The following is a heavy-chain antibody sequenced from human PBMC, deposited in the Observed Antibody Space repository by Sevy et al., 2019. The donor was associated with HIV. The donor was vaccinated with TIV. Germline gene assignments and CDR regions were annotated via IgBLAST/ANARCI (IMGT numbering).Heavy chain of an antibody. D-gene: IGHD6-13*01. CDR2: IYSGGST. J-gene: IGHJ4*02. Sequence: GGSLRLSCAASGFTVSSNYMSWVRQAPGKGLEWVSVIYSGGSTYYADSVKGRFTISRDNSKNTLYLQMNSLRAEDTAVYYCARGGGIVAAGTRFFDYWGQGTLVTVSS. V-gene: IGHV3-66*02. CDR1: GFTVSSNY. CDR3: ARGGGIVAAGTRFFDY.